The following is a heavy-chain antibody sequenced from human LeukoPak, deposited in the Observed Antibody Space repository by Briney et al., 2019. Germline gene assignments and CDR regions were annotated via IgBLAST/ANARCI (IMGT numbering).Heavy chain of an antibody. J-gene: IGHJ3*02. D-gene: IGHD3-3*01. CDR3: ATHRYSEWSRAFDI. V-gene: IGHV4-59*08. Sequence: SETLSLTCTVSGGSISTYYWSWIRQPPGKGLEWIGYVYYTGSTKYNPSLKSRVTISVDTSKNQFSLKLSSVTAADTVVYYCATHRYSEWSRAFDIWGQGTMVTVSS. CDR1: GGSISTYY. CDR2: VYYTGST.